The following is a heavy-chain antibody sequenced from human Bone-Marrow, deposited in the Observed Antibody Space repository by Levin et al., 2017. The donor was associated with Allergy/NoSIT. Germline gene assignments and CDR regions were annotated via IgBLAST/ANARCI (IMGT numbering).Heavy chain of an antibody. CDR3: ARNGAWSFEF. V-gene: IGHV3-7*02. CDR1: GFTFSGYW. J-gene: IGHJ4*02. Sequence: HSGGSLRLSCASSGFTFSGYWMAWVRQAPGKGLEWVANINRDGGDGYYVDSVKGRFTISRDNARNSLDLQMNSLRVGDTAVYYCARNGAWSFEFWGQGTLVTVSS. CDR2: INRDGGDG. D-gene: IGHD2-8*01.